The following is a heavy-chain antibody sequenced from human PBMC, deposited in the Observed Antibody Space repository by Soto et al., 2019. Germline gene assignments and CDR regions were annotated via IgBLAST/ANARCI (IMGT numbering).Heavy chain of an antibody. CDR3: ARARVYSTIFGVVIDY. V-gene: IGHV4-34*01. J-gene: IGHJ4*02. CDR1: GGSFSGYY. D-gene: IGHD3-3*01. CDR2: INHSGST. Sequence: SETLSLTCAVYGGSFSGYYWSWIRQPPGKGLEWIGEINHSGSTNYNPSLKSRVTISVDTSKNQFSLKLSSVTAADTAVYYCARARVYSTIFGVVIDYWGQGTLVTVSS.